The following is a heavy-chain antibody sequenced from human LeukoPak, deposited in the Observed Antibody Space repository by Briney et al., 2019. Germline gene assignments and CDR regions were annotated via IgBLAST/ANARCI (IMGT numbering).Heavy chain of an antibody. Sequence: SETLSLTCTVSGGYISSGYYYWSWIRQHPGKGLEWIGYIYYSGSTYYNPSLKSRLTISLDTSKNQFSLKLSSVTAADTAVYYCARSISNYLFDPWGQGTLVTVSS. CDR3: ARSISNYLFDP. CDR1: GGYISSGYYY. J-gene: IGHJ5*02. D-gene: IGHD4-11*01. V-gene: IGHV4-30-4*08. CDR2: IYYSGST.